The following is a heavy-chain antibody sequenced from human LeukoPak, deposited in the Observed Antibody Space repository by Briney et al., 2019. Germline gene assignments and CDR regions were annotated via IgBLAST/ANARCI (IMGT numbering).Heavy chain of an antibody. CDR2: IIPIVGRA. D-gene: IGHD3-9*01. CDR3: ARDRPRILTGLLGVPRDAFDI. Sequence: ASVKVSCKASGGTFSSYAISWVRQAHGQGLEWMGGIIPIVGRANYAQKFQGRVTITKDESTSKAYMEMSSLRSEETAVYYCARDRPRILTGLLGVPRDAFDIWGQGTMVTVSS. V-gene: IGHV1-69*05. CDR1: GGTFSSYA. J-gene: IGHJ3*02.